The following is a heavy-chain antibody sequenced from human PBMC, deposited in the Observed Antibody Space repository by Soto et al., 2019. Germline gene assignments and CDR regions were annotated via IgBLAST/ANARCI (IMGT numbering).Heavy chain of an antibody. CDR3: ARNLIFGVVIDYYYYGMDV. CDR2: IIPIFGTA. CDR1: GGTFSSYA. D-gene: IGHD3-3*01. J-gene: IGHJ6*02. Sequence: QVQLVQSGAEVKKPGSSVKVSCKASGGTFSSYAISWVRQAPGQGLEWMGGIIPIFGTANYAQKFQGSVTFTADKSTSTAYMELSSLRSEDTAVYYCARNLIFGVVIDYYYYGMDVWGQGTTVTVSS. V-gene: IGHV1-69*06.